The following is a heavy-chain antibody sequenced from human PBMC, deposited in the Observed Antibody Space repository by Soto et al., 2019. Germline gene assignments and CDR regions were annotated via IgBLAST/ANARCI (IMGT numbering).Heavy chain of an antibody. CDR1: GYTFTSYG. D-gene: IGHD3-10*01. CDR2: ISAYNGNT. V-gene: IGHV1-18*01. CDR3: AREGDTVLLWFGELSIDY. Sequence: QVQLVQSGAEVKKPGASVKVSCKASGYTFTSYGISWVRQAPGQGLEWMGWISAYNGNTNYAQKLQGRVTMTTGTSTSTAYMELRSLRSDDTAVYYCAREGDTVLLWFGELSIDYWGQGTLVTVSS. J-gene: IGHJ4*02.